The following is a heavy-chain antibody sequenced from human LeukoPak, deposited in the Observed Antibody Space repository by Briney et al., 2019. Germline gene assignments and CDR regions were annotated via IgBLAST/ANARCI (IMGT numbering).Heavy chain of an antibody. V-gene: IGHV4-31*03. Sequence: SETLSLTCTVSGGSISSGGYYWSWIRQHPGKGLEWIGYIYYTGSTYYNPSLKSRVTISVDTSKNQFSLKLSSVTAADTAVYYCAREVLGGFGKLSSRPGSSTYWYFDLWGRGTLVTVSS. D-gene: IGHD3-10*01. CDR3: AREVLGGFGKLSSRPGSSTYWYFDL. J-gene: IGHJ2*01. CDR1: GGSISSGGYY. CDR2: IYYTGST.